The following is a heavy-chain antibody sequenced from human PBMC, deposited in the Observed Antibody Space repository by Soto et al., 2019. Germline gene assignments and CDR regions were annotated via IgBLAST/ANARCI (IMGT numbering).Heavy chain of an antibody. J-gene: IGHJ4*02. V-gene: IGHV4-31*03. CDR1: GGSISSGGYY. CDR2: IYYSGST. CDR3: ARFYDSSSYYPLGPDY. D-gene: IGHD3-22*01. Sequence: PSETLSLTCTVSGGSISSGGYYWSWIRQHPGKGLEWIGYIYYSGSTYYNPSLKSRVTISVDTSKNQFSLKLSSVTAADTAVYYCARFYDSSSYYPLGPDYWGQGTLVTVSS.